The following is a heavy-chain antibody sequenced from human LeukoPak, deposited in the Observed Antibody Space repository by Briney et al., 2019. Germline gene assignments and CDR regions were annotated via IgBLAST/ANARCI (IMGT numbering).Heavy chain of an antibody. Sequence: ASVKVSCKASGYTFTSYAMNWVRQAPGQGLEWMGWINTNTGNPTYAQGFTGRFVFSLDTSVSTAYLQISSLKAEDTAVYYCARDYVRRNRFTAMVPAGYWGQGTLVTVSS. CDR1: GYTFTSYA. J-gene: IGHJ4*02. D-gene: IGHD5-18*01. CDR2: INTNTGNP. CDR3: ARDYVRRNRFTAMVPAGY. V-gene: IGHV7-4-1*02.